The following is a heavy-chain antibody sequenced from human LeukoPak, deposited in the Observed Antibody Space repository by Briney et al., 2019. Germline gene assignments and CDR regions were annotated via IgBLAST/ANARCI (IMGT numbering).Heavy chain of an antibody. V-gene: IGHV1-8*01. D-gene: IGHD2-2*01. CDR2: MNPNSGNT. CDR3: ARGFEGYCSSTGCYHIYYYYMDV. CDR1: GYTFTSYD. Sequence: ASVKVSCKASGYTFTSYDINWVRQATGQGLEWMGWMNPNSGNTGYAQKFQGRVTMTRNTSISTAYMELSSLRSEDTAVYYCARGFEGYCSSTGCYHIYYYYMDVWGKGTTVTVSS. J-gene: IGHJ6*03.